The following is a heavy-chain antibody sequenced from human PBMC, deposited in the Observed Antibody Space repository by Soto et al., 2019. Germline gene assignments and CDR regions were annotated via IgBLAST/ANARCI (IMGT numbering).Heavy chain of an antibody. D-gene: IGHD6-19*01. CDR1: GFTFSTYS. CDR2: IRDSGHST. Sequence: EVQLLESGGGLVQPGGSLRLSCAASGFTFSTYSMTWVRQAPGKGLEWVSTIRDSGHSTHYADSVRGRFDISRDNSKSTLFRQMNSLRAEDTAVYYCARVKAQILSSGWYGGDDIWGQGTMVTVSS. J-gene: IGHJ3*02. V-gene: IGHV3-23*01. CDR3: ARVKAQILSSGWYGGDDI.